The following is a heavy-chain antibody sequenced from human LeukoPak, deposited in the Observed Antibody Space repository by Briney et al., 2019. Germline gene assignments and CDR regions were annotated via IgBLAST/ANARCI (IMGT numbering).Heavy chain of an antibody. Sequence: SETLSLTCTVSGGSISSGSYYWSWIRQPAGKGLEWIGRIYTSGSTNYNPSLKSRVTISVDTSKNQFSLKLSSVTAADTALYYCARDRDAFDIWGQGTMVTVSS. V-gene: IGHV4-61*02. CDR1: GGSISSGSYY. CDR3: ARDRDAFDI. J-gene: IGHJ3*02. CDR2: IYTSGST.